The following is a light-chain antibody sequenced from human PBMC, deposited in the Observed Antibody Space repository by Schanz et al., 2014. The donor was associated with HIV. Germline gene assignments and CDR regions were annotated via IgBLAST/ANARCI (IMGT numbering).Light chain of an antibody. CDR3: QVWESSSEHPV. CDR1: NLGSKS. J-gene: IGLJ3*02. CDR2: YDE. Sequence: SYELTQPPSVSVAPGKTARITCGGGNLGSKSVHWYQQKPGQAPVLVIYYDEDRPSGIPERFSGSNSGNTATLTISRVEAGDEADYYCQVWESSSEHPVFGGGTKLTVL. V-gene: IGLV3-21*01.